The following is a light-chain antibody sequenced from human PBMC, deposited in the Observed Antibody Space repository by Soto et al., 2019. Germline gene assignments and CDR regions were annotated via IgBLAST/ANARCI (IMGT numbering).Light chain of an antibody. J-gene: IGKJ3*01. CDR2: AAS. CDR1: QSISSY. CDR3: QQSYSTPLFP. Sequence: DIQMTQSPSSLSASVGDRVTITCRASQSISSYLNWYQQKPGKAPKLLIYAASSLQSGVPSRFSGSGYGTDFTLTISRLLHEDFATYYCQQSYSTPLFPFGPGTKVDIK. V-gene: IGKV1-39*01.